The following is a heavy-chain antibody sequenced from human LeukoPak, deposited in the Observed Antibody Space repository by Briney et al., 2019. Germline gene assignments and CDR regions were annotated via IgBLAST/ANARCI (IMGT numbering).Heavy chain of an antibody. CDR3: AKDRRIVGGTMDLNY. Sequence: SVKVSCKASGGTFSSYAISWVRQAPGQGLEWMGGIIPIFGTANYAQKFQGRVTITADESTSTAYMELSSLRSEDTAVYYCAKDRRIVGGTMDLNYWGQGTLVTVSS. CDR2: IIPIFGTA. J-gene: IGHJ4*02. D-gene: IGHD1-26*01. V-gene: IGHV1-69*13. CDR1: GGTFSSYA.